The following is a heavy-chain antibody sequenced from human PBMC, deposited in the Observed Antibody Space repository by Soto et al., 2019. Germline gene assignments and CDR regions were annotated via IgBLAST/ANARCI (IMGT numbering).Heavy chain of an antibody. CDR2: IKQDGSAT. D-gene: IGHD2-21*01. CDR3: ARGSAVEAHYLFHFVT. CDR1: ELTFSNYW. J-gene: IGHJ5*02. Sequence: EVQLVESGGGLVQPGGSLRLSCTASELTFSNYWMSWVRQSPTKGLEWVANIKQDGSATYNEDSVKGRFIISRDNTKNSLFLQMNSLRVEYTAVYYCARGSAVEAHYLFHFVTWGQGTLVTVSS. V-gene: IGHV3-7*02.